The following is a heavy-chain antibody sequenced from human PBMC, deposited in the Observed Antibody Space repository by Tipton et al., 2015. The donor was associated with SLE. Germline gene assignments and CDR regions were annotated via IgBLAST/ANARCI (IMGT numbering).Heavy chain of an antibody. CDR1: GGSIRSTNYY. CDR2: VFYTGST. Sequence: TLSLTCTVSGGSIRSTNYYWSWIRQHPGKGLEWIANVFYTGSTYYNPSLNSPVTISIDTSKNQFSLRLSSVTAADTAIYYCARMHIDQDYSNWYFDLWGRGTLVTVST. CDR3: ARMHIDQDYSNWYFDL. V-gene: IGHV4-39*07. J-gene: IGHJ2*01. D-gene: IGHD4-11*01.